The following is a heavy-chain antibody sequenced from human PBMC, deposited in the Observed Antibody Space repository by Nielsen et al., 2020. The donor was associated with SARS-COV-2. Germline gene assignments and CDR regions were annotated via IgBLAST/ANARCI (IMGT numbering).Heavy chain of an antibody. J-gene: IGHJ4*02. CDR2: IWYDGSNK. CDR1: GFTFSSYG. Sequence: GGSLRLSCAASGFTFSSYGMHWVRQAPGKGLEWVAVIWYDGSNKYYADSVKGRFTISRDNSKNTLYLQMNSLRAEDTAVYYCARAFEELGYCSSTSCPFDYWGQGTLVTVSS. CDR3: ARAFEELGYCSSTSCPFDY. V-gene: IGHV3-33*01. D-gene: IGHD2-2*01.